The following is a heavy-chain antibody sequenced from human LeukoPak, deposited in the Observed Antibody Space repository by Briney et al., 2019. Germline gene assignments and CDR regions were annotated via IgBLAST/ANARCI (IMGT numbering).Heavy chain of an antibody. Sequence: SVKVSCKASGYTFTSYYMHWVRQAPGQGLEWMGGIIPIFGTANYAQKFQGRVTITTDESTSTAYMELSSLRSEDTAVYYCARDFSAYYYDSSGYRDAFDIWGQGTMVTVSS. CDR2: IIPIFGTA. V-gene: IGHV1-69*05. D-gene: IGHD3-22*01. J-gene: IGHJ3*02. CDR3: ARDFSAYYYDSSGYRDAFDI. CDR1: GYTFTSYY.